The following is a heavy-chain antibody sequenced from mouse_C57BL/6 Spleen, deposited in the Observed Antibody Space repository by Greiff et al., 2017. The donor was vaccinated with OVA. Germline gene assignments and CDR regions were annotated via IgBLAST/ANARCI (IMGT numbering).Heavy chain of an antibody. Sequence: EVKLVESGGGLVQPKGSLKLSCAASGFSFNTYALNWVRQAPGKGLEWVACIRRKSNNYATYYADSVKDRFTISRDDSERMLYLQMNNLKTEDTAMYYCGRQEDPYAMDYWGQGTSVTVSS. CDR3: GRQEDPYAMDY. V-gene: IGHV10-1*01. J-gene: IGHJ4*01. CDR2: IRRKSNNYAT. CDR1: GFSFNTYA.